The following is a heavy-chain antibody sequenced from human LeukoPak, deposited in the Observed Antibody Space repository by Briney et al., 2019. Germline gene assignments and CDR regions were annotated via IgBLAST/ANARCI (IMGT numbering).Heavy chain of an antibody. J-gene: IGHJ3*02. CDR1: GYTFTGYY. V-gene: IGHV1-2*02. CDR2: INPNSGGT. D-gene: IGHD2-2*01. Sequence: GASVKVSCKASGYTFTGYYMHWVRQAPGQGLEWMGWINPNSGGTNYAQKFQGRVTMTRDTSISTAYMELSRLRSDDTAVYYCAREVEDIVVVPAAFDTWGQGTMVTVSS. CDR3: AREVEDIVVVPAAFDT.